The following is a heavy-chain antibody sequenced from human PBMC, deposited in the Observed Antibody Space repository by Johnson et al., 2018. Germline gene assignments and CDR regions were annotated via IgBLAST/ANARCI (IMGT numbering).Heavy chain of an antibody. J-gene: IGHJ4*02. CDR3: AKVGGDYRDY. CDR2: VGGSGDAT. Sequence: VQLVQSGGGLVQPGGSLRLSCAASGFAFSDHPMSWVRQPPGKGLEWISAVGGSGDATYYADSVKGRFTITRDNSKKTLSLQMNGLRVEETAIYYCAKVGGDYRDYWGQGTLVTVSS. D-gene: IGHD4-17*01. CDR1: GFAFSDHP. V-gene: IGHV3-23*04.